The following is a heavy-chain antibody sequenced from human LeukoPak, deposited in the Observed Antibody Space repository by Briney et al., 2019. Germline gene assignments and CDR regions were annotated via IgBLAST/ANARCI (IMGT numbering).Heavy chain of an antibody. D-gene: IGHD3-10*01. CDR3: ARDEQHGELSY. J-gene: IGHJ4*02. V-gene: IGHV3-30*03. CDR1: GFTFSSYG. CDR2: MSYDGSNK. Sequence: GGSLRLSCAASGFTFSSYGMHWIRQAPGKGLEWVAVMSYDGSNKYYADSVKGRFTISRDNSKNTLYLQMNSLRAEDTAVYYCARDEQHGELSYWGQGTLVTVSS.